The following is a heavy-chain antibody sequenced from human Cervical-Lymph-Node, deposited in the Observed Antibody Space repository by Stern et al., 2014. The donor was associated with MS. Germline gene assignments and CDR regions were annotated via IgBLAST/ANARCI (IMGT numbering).Heavy chain of an antibody. V-gene: IGHV3-11*01. J-gene: IGHJ3*02. D-gene: IGHD1-26*01. Sequence: AQLEESGGGLVKPGGSLRLSCAASVFSFNDYYMSWIRQAPGKGLEWVSYISTSGTIKQYADSVKGRVTISRDNAKNSLSLQMNSLRAEDTAVYYCARVGAGDAFDIWGQGATVTVSS. CDR2: ISTSGTIK. CDR1: VFSFNDYY. CDR3: ARVGAGDAFDI.